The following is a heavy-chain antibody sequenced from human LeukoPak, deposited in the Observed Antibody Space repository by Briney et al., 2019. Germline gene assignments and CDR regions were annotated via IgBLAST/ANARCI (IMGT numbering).Heavy chain of an antibody. J-gene: IGHJ4*02. CDR2: IIPIFGTA. CDR3: ARSNRLYSSSSPFDY. Sequence: GASVKVSCKASGGTFSSYAISWVRQAPGQGLEWMGGIIPIFGTANYAQKFQGRVAITTDESTSTAYMELSSLRSEDTAVYYCARSNRLYSSSSPFDYWGQGTLVTVSS. V-gene: IGHV1-69*05. D-gene: IGHD6-6*01. CDR1: GGTFSSYA.